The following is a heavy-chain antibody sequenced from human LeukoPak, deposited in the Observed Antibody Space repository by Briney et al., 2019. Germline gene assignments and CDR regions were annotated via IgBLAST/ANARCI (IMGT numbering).Heavy chain of an antibody. CDR3: ARDCSSTSCFGY. CDR1: GFTFSSYG. Sequence: GGSLRLSCAASGFTFSSYGMHWVRQAPGKGLEWVAVISYDGSNKYYADSVKGRFTISRDNSKNTLYLQMNSLRAEDTAVYYCARDCSSTSCFGYWGQGTLVTVSS. V-gene: IGHV3-30*03. J-gene: IGHJ4*02. CDR2: ISYDGSNK. D-gene: IGHD2-2*01.